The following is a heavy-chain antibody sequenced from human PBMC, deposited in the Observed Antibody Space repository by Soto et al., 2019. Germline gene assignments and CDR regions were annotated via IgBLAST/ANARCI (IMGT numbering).Heavy chain of an antibody. CDR2: IIPIFGTA. V-gene: IGHV1-69*13. Sequence: SVKVSCKASGGTFSSYAISWVRQAPGQGLEWMGGIIPIFGTANYAQKFQGRVTITADESTSTAYMELSSLRSEDTAVYYCASDYCSSTSCYSRAFDYWGQGTLLTVSS. J-gene: IGHJ4*02. CDR3: ASDYCSSTSCYSRAFDY. D-gene: IGHD2-2*01. CDR1: GGTFSSYA.